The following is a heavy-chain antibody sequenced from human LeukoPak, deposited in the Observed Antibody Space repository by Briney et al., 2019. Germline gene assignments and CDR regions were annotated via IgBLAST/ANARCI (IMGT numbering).Heavy chain of an antibody. D-gene: IGHD3-10*01. CDR3: ARNRGYAFDI. CDR2: IGTSSGNI. CDR1: GFTFSAYS. Sequence: PGGSLRLSCAASGFTFSAYSSNWVRQAPGKGLDWVSYIGTSSGNIHYADSVKGRFTISRDNAKNSPYLQMNSLRAEDTAVYCCARNRGYAFDIWGEGTMVTVSS. V-gene: IGHV3-48*01. J-gene: IGHJ3*02.